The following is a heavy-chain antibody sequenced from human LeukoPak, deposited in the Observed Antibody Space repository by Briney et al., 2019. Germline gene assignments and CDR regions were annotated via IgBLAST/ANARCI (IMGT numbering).Heavy chain of an antibody. V-gene: IGHV1-2*02. D-gene: IGHD3-22*01. CDR3: AREGYDSSGYYLSGWFDP. CDR2: INPNSGGT. Sequence: ASVKVSCKASGYTFTGYYMHWVRQAPGQGLEWMGWINPNSGGTNYAQKFQGRVTMTRDTSISTAYMELSRLRSDDTAVYYCAREGYDSSGYYLSGWFDPWGQGTLVTVSS. J-gene: IGHJ5*02. CDR1: GYTFTGYY.